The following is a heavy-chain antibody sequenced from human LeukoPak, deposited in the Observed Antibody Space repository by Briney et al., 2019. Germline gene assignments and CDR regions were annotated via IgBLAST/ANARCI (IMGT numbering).Heavy chain of an antibody. V-gene: IGHV4-39*07. J-gene: IGHJ6*03. D-gene: IGHD3-16*01. Sequence: PGGSLRLSCAASGFTFSSYEMNWIRQPPGKGLEWIGSIYYSGNTYYNPSLESRVTVPVDTSMNQFSLRLTSVSPADTAVYYCARDVSSASFTYYYYYMDVWGKGTTVTVSS. CDR1: GFTFSSYE. CDR2: IYYSGNT. CDR3: ARDVSSASFTYYYYYMDV.